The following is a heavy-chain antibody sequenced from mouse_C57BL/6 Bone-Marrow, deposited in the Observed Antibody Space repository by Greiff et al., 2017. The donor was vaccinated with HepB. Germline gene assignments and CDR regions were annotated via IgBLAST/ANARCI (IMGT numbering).Heavy chain of an antibody. V-gene: IGHV3-6*01. CDR3: AREGLQFAY. D-gene: IGHD6-1*01. CDR2: ISYDGSN. J-gene: IGHJ3*01. CDR1: GYSITSGYY. Sequence: EVKLMESGPGLVKPSQSLSLTCSVTGYSITSGYYWNWIRQFPGNKLEWMGYISYDGSNNYNPSLKNRISITRDTSKNQFFLKLNSVTTEDTATYYCAREGLQFAYWGQGTLVTVSA.